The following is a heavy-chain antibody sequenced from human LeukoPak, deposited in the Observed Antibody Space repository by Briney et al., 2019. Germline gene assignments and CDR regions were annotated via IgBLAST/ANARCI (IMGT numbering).Heavy chain of an antibody. D-gene: IGHD4-17*01. CDR1: AYTFTSYG. J-gene: IGHJ6*02. V-gene: IGHV1-18*01. CDR2: ISAYNGNT. Sequence: ASVKVSCKASAYTFTSYGISWVRQATGQGLEWMGWISAYNGNTNYAQKLQGRVTMTTDTSTSTAYMELRSLRSDDTAVYYCARDEDYGDSAYYYYGMDVWGQGTTVTVSS. CDR3: ARDEDYGDSAYYYYGMDV.